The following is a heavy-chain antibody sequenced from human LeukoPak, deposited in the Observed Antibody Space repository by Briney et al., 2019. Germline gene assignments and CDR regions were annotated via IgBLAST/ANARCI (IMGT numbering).Heavy chain of an antibody. CDR2: ISGSGGST. CDR3: ATFQRYYYDSSGSPQDY. D-gene: IGHD3-22*01. J-gene: IGHJ4*02. V-gene: IGHV3-23*01. Sequence: PGGSLRLSCAASGFTFSSYAMSWVRQAPGKGLEWVSAISGSGGSTYYADSVKGRFTISRDNSKNTLYLQMNSLRAEDTAVYYCATFQRYYYDSSGSPQDYWGQGTLVTVS. CDR1: GFTFSSYA.